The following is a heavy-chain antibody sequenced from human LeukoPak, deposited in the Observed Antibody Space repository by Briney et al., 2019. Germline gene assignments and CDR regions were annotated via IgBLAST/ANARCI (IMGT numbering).Heavy chain of an antibody. D-gene: IGHD1-26*01. Sequence: GGSLRLSCAASGFTFSNYNMNWVRQAPGKGLEWVSSISSSSSYIYYADSVRGRFTISRDNARNSLHLQMNSLRAEDTAVYYCARRPYSGTYYVDYWGQGTLVTVSS. J-gene: IGHJ4*02. CDR3: ARRPYSGTYYVDY. CDR1: GFTFSNYN. V-gene: IGHV3-21*01. CDR2: ISSSSSYI.